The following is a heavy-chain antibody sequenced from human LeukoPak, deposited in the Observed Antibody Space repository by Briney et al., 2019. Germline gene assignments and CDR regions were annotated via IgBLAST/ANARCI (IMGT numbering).Heavy chain of an antibody. CDR2: IYYSGST. V-gene: IGHV4-59*01. D-gene: IGHD6-6*01. J-gene: IGHJ5*02. Sequence: SETLSLTCTVSGGSISSYYWSWFRQPPGKGLEWIGYIYYSGSTNYNPSLKSRVTISVDTSKNQFSLKLSSVTAADTAVYYCARVGVAARLGWFDPWGQGTLVTVSS. CDR3: ARVGVAARLGWFDP. CDR1: GGSISSYY.